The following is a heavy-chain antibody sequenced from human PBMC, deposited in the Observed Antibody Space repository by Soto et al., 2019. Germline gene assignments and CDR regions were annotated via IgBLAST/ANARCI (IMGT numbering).Heavy chain of an antibody. V-gene: IGHV4-39*01. CDR3: ARRMLRGANNWFDP. CDR1: GGSISTSDYY. J-gene: IGHJ5*02. Sequence: QVQLQESGPGLVKPSETLSLTCTVSGGSISTSDYYWVWIRQPPGKGLEWIGSISYTGSTYYNPSREGRVTISVDSSKNQFSLNLNAVTAADTAVYYCARRMLRGANNWFDPWGQGTLVTVSS. CDR2: ISYTGST. D-gene: IGHD3-10*01.